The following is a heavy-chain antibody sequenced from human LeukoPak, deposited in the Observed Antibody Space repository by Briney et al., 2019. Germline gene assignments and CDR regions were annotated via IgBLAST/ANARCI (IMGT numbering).Heavy chain of an antibody. CDR3: ARAGTTVVTPGAY. J-gene: IGHJ4*02. V-gene: IGHV3-23*01. CDR2: IRGSGDST. CDR1: GFIFSNYA. Sequence: GGSLRLSCAASGFIFSNYAMTGVRQPPGKGLEWVSSIRGSGDSTYYADSVKGRFTISRHNSKNTMYLQMSTLRAEDTALYYCARAGTTVVTPGAYWGQGTLVTVSS. D-gene: IGHD4-23*01.